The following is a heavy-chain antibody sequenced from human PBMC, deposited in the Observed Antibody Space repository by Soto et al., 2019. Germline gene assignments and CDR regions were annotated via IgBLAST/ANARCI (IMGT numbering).Heavy chain of an antibody. V-gene: IGHV3-21*06. CDR2: ISSITSYV. Sequence: AWWSLRLSCLASGFTFSRYGMNWLRQAPGKGLEWVASISSITSYVYYADSVKGRFSTSRDNAKNILYLEMYALRTEDTAVYYCARDPSEGRVGNWFESWGQGTLVTVSS. J-gene: IGHJ5*01. D-gene: IGHD2-2*01. CDR1: GFTFSRYG. CDR3: ARDPSEGRVGNWFES.